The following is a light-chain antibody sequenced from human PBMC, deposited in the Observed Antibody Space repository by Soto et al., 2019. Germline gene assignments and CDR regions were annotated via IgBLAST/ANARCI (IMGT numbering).Light chain of an antibody. Sequence: QAVLTQPSSLSASPGASASLTCTLRSGINVGTYRIYWYQQKPGSPPQYLLRYKSDSDKQQGSGVPSRFSGSKDASATAGILLISGLQSEDEADYYCMIWHSSAWVFGGGTKVTVL. J-gene: IGLJ3*02. CDR2: YKSDSDK. CDR3: MIWHSSAWV. CDR1: SGINVGTYR. V-gene: IGLV5-45*03.